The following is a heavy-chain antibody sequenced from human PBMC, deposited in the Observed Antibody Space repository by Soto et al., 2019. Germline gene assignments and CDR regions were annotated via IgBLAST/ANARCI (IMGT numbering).Heavy chain of an antibody. D-gene: IGHD2-15*01. Sequence: QVQLVQSGAEVKKPGASVKVSCKASGYTFTSYGISWVRQAPGQGLEWMGWISAYNGNTNYAQKLQGRVTMTTNTSTSTAYMELRSLRSDDTAEYYCARDRGYCSGGICYWGDYYYYGMDVWGQGTTVTVSS. V-gene: IGHV1-18*01. J-gene: IGHJ6*02. CDR3: ARDRGYCSGGICYWGDYYYYGMDV. CDR2: ISAYNGNT. CDR1: GYTFTSYG.